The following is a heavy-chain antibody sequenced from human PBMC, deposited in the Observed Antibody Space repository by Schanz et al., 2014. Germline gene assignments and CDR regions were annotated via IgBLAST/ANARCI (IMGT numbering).Heavy chain of an antibody. CDR1: GYSFTEYF. CDR2: INPNSGET. V-gene: IGHV1-2*02. Sequence: QVQLVQSGPAVKKPGASMKVSCLASGYSFTEYFLHWVRQAPGQGLEWMGWINPNSGETNYEQKFKGRVHLKSDTSMSPEFMNLSGLKSANTASYFCARARYTGYDCSGYWGQGTLLIVSS. J-gene: IGHJ4*02. CDR3: ARARYTGYDCSGY. D-gene: IGHD5-12*01.